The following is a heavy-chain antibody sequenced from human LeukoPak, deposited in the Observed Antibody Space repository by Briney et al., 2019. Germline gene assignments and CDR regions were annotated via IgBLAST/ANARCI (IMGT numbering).Heavy chain of an antibody. CDR2: ISSSGSTI. D-gene: IGHD2-2*01. CDR3: ARDCSSTSCYLGYYYYYMDV. V-gene: IGHV3-11*01. J-gene: IGHJ6*03. CDR1: GFTFSDYY. Sequence: GGSLRLSCAASGFTFSDYYMSWLRQAPGKGLEWVSYISSSGSTIYYADSVKGRFTISRDNAKNLLYLQMNSLRAEDTAVYYCARDCSSTSCYLGYYYYYMDVWGKGTTVTVSS.